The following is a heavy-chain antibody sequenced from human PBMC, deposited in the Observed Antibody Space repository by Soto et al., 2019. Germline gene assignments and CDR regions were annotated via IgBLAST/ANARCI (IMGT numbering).Heavy chain of an antibody. V-gene: IGHV1-69*01. CDR2: IIPIFGTA. Sequence: QVQLVQSGAEVKKPGSSVKVSCKASGGTFSSYAISWVRQAPGQGREWMGGIIPIFGTANYAQTFQGTVTITADQSTSAADMELSSLGSEDTAVYYCAHTYYYDRPGDVWGQGPTVTVSS. CDR3: AHTYYYDRPGDV. D-gene: IGHD3-22*01. J-gene: IGHJ6*01. CDR1: GGTFSSYA.